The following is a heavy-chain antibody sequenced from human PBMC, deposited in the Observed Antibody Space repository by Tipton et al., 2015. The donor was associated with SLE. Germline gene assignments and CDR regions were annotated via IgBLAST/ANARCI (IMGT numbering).Heavy chain of an antibody. V-gene: IGHV3-53*01. D-gene: IGHD6-13*01. CDR3: ARDPIAAAGMGAFDI. Sequence: SLRLSCAASGFTFSSYGMHWVRQAPGKGLEWVSVIYSGGSTYYADSVKGRFTISRDNSKNTLYLQMNSLRAEDTAVYYCARDPIAAAGMGAFDIWGQGTMVTVSS. CDR2: IYSGGST. CDR1: GFTFSSYG. J-gene: IGHJ3*02.